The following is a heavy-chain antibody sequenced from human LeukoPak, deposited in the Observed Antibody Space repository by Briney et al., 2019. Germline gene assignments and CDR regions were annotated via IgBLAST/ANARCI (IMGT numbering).Heavy chain of an antibody. CDR3: ARDYDFWSGYYGIDY. D-gene: IGHD3-3*01. V-gene: IGHV3-74*01. CDR1: GFTFSSYW. Sequence: PGGSLRLSCAASGFTFSSYWMHWVRQAPGKGLVWVSRINSDGSSTSYADSVKGRFTISRDNAKNTLYLQMHSLRAEDTAVYYCARDYDFWSGYYGIDYWGQGTLVTVSS. CDR2: INSDGSST. J-gene: IGHJ4*02.